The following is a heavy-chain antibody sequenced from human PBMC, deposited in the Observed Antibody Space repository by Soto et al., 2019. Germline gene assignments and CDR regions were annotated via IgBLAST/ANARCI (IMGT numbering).Heavy chain of an antibody. CDR3: AREGGRVYYYDSSGYYYDY. V-gene: IGHV1-69*04. CDR1: GGTFSSYT. Sequence: SVKASCKASGGTFSSYTISWVQQAPGQGLEWMGRIIPILGIANYAQKFQGRVTITADKSTSTAYMELSSLRSEDTAVYYCAREGGRVYYYDSSGYYYDYWGQGTLVTVSS. J-gene: IGHJ4*02. CDR2: IIPILGIA. D-gene: IGHD3-22*01.